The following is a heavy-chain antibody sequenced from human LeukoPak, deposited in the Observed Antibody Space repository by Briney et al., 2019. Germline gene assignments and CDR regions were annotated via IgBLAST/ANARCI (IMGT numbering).Heavy chain of an antibody. D-gene: IGHD3-16*01. CDR1: GDGLSSNSAT. V-gene: IGHV6-1*01. Sequence: SQTLSLTCAISGDGLSSNSATWNSVRQSPSRGLEWLGRTYYRSKWYNDYSVSVKGRVTINPDASKKQFSLQLNSVTPEDTAMYYCARGNGYPFDYWGQGTLVTVSS. CDR2: TYYRSKWYN. J-gene: IGHJ4*02. CDR3: ARGNGYPFDY.